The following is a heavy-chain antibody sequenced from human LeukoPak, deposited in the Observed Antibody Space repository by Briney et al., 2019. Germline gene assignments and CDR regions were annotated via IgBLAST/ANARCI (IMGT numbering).Heavy chain of an antibody. CDR1: GGSFSGYY. Sequence: SETLSLTCAVYGGSFSGYYWSWIRQPPGKGLEWIGEINHSGSTNYNPSLKSRVTISVDTSKNQFSLKLSSVTAADTAVYYCARLLGCSSGWYNQVYYFDYWGQGTLVTVSS. CDR2: INHSGST. V-gene: IGHV4-34*01. J-gene: IGHJ4*02. D-gene: IGHD6-19*01. CDR3: ARLLGCSSGWYNQVYYFDY.